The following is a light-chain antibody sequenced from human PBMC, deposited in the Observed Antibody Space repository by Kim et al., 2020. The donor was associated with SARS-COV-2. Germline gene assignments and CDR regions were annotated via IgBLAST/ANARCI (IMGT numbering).Light chain of an antibody. CDR3: QQYSSYPLT. Sequence: DIQMTQSPSSLSASVGDRVTITCRASQAISSWLAWYQQKPEQAPKPLIYGASSLQSGVPSRFSGSGSGTDFTLTISSLQPEDFATYYCQQYSSYPLTFGQGTKVDIK. J-gene: IGKJ1*01. CDR1: QAISSW. CDR2: GAS. V-gene: IGKV1D-16*01.